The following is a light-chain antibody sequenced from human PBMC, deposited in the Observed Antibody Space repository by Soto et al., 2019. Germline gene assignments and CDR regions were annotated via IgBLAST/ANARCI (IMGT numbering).Light chain of an antibody. J-gene: IGKJ5*01. V-gene: IGKV3-20*01. Sequence: EIVLTQSPGTLSLSPGERATLSCRASQSVSSSYLAWYQQKPGQAPRLLIYGASSRATGIPDRFSGSGSGTDFTLTISRLEPEDFAVYYCQQYGSSPRTFGKGTRLAIK. CDR1: QSVSSSY. CDR3: QQYGSSPRT. CDR2: GAS.